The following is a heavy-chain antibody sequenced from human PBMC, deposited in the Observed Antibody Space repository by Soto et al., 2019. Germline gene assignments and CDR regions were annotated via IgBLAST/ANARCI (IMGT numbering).Heavy chain of an antibody. D-gene: IGHD2-15*01. J-gene: IGHJ3*02. V-gene: IGHV4-31*03. Sequence: QVQLQESGPGLVKPSQTLSLTCTVSGGSISSGGYYWSWIRQHPGKGLEWIGYIYYSGSTYYNPSRKSRVTIAVGTAKNQFSLKLSSVAAADTAVYYWARGTRGGGWSKTPNAFDIWGQGTMVTVSS. CDR2: IYYSGST. CDR3: ARGTRGGGWSKTPNAFDI. CDR1: GGSISSGGYY.